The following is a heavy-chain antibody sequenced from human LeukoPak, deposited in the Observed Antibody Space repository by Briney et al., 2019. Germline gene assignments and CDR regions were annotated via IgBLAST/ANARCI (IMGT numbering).Heavy chain of an antibody. CDR1: GGSISSYY. Sequence: KPSETLSLTCTVSGGSISSYYWSWIRQPAGKGLEWIGRIYTSGSTNYNPSLKSRVTMSVDTSKNQFSLKLSSVTAADTAVYYCARVSRCSGGSCYNFDYWGQGTLVTVSS. CDR3: ARVSRCSGGSCYNFDY. D-gene: IGHD2-15*01. V-gene: IGHV4-4*07. CDR2: IYTSGST. J-gene: IGHJ4*02.